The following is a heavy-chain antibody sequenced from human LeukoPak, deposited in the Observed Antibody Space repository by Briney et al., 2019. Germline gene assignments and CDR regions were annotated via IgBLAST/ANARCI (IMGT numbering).Heavy chain of an antibody. CDR3: ARTGMVGAADY. D-gene: IGHD2-15*01. Sequence: PSETLSLTCTVSGGSIGTSDYNWGCIRQPPGKGLEWIGSINYSGNTYYNPSLKSRVTISVDTSKNQFSLKLSSVTAADTAVYYCARTGMVGAADYWGQGTLVTVSS. CDR2: INYSGNT. V-gene: IGHV4-39*01. CDR1: GGSIGTSDYN. J-gene: IGHJ4*02.